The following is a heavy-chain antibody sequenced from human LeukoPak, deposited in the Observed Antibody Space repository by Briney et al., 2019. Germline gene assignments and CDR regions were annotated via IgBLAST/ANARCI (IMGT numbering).Heavy chain of an antibody. CDR1: GFTFSRYW. J-gene: IGHJ4*02. Sequence: PGGSLRLSCAASGFTFSRYWMSWVRQAPGKGLEWVANIKQDGSEKDYVDSVKGRFTISRDNAKNSLYLQMNSLRAEDTAVYYCARVPSDFWSGYWGYDYWGQGTLVTVSS. D-gene: IGHD3-3*01. V-gene: IGHV3-7*04. CDR3: ARVPSDFWSGYWGYDY. CDR2: IKQDGSEK.